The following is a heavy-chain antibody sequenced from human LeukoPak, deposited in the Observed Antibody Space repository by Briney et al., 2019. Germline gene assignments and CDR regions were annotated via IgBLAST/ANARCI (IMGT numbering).Heavy chain of an antibody. D-gene: IGHD6-19*01. Sequence: GGSLRLSCVASGFSFSSYWMHWVRQAPGKGLGWVSRINSDDSSRVYADSVEGRFTISRDNAKNTLYLQMNSLRVDDTAVYYCARETYSSGWYEDYWGQGTLVTVSS. J-gene: IGHJ4*02. V-gene: IGHV3-74*01. CDR2: INSDDSSR. CDR3: ARETYSSGWYEDY. CDR1: GFSFSSYW.